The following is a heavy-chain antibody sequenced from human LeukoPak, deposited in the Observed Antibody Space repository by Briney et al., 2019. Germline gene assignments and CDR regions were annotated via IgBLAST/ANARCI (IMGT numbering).Heavy chain of an antibody. CDR3: ARERRGGLWFGEAGPNWFDP. CDR2: IYSGGST. D-gene: IGHD3-10*01. Sequence: GGSLRLSCAASGFTVSRNYMSWVRQAPGKGLEWGSVIYSGGSTYYADSVKGRFTISRDNSKNTLYLQMNSLRAEDTAVYYCARERRGGLWFGEAGPNWFDPWGQGTLVTVSS. CDR1: GFTVSRNY. J-gene: IGHJ5*02. V-gene: IGHV3-66*01.